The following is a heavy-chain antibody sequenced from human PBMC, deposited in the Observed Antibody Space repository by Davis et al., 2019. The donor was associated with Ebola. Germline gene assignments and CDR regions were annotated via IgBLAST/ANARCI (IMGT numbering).Heavy chain of an antibody. J-gene: IGHJ6*02. D-gene: IGHD3-16*01. CDR3: ARDRPLDFFFGDYYGMDV. CDR2: ISSDSDYI. V-gene: IGHV3-21*01. Sequence: GGSLRLSCAASGFTFSTYSMSWVRQAPGKGLEWVSSISSDSDYIYYADSAKGRFTITRDNAKSSLYPQMNSLRAEDTALYYCARDRPLDFFFGDYYGMDVWGRGTTVTVSS. CDR1: GFTFSTYS.